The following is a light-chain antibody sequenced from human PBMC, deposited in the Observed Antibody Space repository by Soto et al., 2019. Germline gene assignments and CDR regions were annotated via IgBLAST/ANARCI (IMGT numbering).Light chain of an antibody. CDR3: QHPISPLS. CDR2: DTS. CDR1: QSVSTY. Sequence: EIVLTQSPATLSLSPGESATLSCRASQSVSTYLAWYQQKPGQAPRLLIYDTSNRATVIPARFSGSGSGTDFTPTISPLAAEDAAVYCRQHPISPLSFGGGTKVEIK. V-gene: IGKV3-11*01. J-gene: IGKJ4*01.